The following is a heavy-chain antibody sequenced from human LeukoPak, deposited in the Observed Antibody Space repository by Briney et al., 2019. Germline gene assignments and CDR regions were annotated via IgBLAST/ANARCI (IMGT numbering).Heavy chain of an antibody. D-gene: IGHD1-1*01. J-gene: IGHJ4*02. Sequence: KPGGSLRLSCAASGFTFSSNCMSWVRQAPGKGLEWVSSIRSRSSYIYYGDSVKGRFTISRNNAKNSLYLQMNSLRAEDTAVYYCARDGGTGIWFFDYWGQGTLVTVSS. CDR1: GFTFSSNC. CDR2: IRSRSSYI. V-gene: IGHV3-21*01. CDR3: ARDGGTGIWFFDY.